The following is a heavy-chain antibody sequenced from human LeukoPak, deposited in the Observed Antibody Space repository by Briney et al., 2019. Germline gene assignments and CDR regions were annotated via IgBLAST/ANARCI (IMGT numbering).Heavy chain of an antibody. CDR3: AREKTSGYHSNWFDP. V-gene: IGHV4-4*07. Sequence: SETLSLTCTVSGGSISSYYWSWIRQPAGKGLEWIGRIYTSGSTNYNPSLKSRVTMSVDTSKNQFSLKLSSVTAADTAVYYCAREKTSGYHSNWFDPWGQGTLVTVSS. J-gene: IGHJ5*02. D-gene: IGHD6-25*01. CDR1: GGSISSYY. CDR2: IYTSGST.